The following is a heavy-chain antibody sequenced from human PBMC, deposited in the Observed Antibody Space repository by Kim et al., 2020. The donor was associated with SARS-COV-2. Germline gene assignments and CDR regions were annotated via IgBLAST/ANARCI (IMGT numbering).Heavy chain of an antibody. D-gene: IGHD4-17*01. Sequence: SVKGRFTISRDNAKNSLYLQMNSLRAEDTAVYYCARDPDDYGDDGDAFDIWGQGTMVTVSS. V-gene: IGHV3-11*06. CDR3: ARDPDDYGDDGDAFDI. J-gene: IGHJ3*02.